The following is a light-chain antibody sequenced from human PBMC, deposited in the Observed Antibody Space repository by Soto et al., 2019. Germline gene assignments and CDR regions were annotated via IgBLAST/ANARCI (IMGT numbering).Light chain of an antibody. CDR3: QQSYSTPFT. Sequence: DIQMTQSPSSLSASVGDRVTITCRASQSIATYLNWYQQKPGKAPKLLIYAASSLESGVPSRFTGSGSGTDFALTIYSLQPEDFAVYYCQQSYSTPFTFGPGTKVDIK. V-gene: IGKV1-39*01. CDR2: AAS. J-gene: IGKJ3*01. CDR1: QSIATY.